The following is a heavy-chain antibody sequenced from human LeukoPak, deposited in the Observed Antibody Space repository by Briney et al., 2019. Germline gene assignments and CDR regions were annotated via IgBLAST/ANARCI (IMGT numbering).Heavy chain of an antibody. V-gene: IGHV4-34*12. CDR3: VREHNIERPTARTYYYYYMDV. CDR1: CGTFSDYY. D-gene: IGHD1-26*01. J-gene: IGHJ6*03. Sequence: SETLSLTCAVYCGTFSDYYWSWIRQSPGKGLEWIGEVMDSGRTNYNPSLKSRVTISIDTSKNQFSLRLSSMTAADTAVYYCVREHNIERPTARTYYYYYMDVWGKGTTVTVSS. CDR2: VMDSGRT.